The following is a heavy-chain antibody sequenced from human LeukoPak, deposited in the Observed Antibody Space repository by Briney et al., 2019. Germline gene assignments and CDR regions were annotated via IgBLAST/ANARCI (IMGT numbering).Heavy chain of an antibody. CDR2: ISAYNGNT. D-gene: IGHD2-21*02. V-gene: IGHV1-18*01. Sequence: GASVKVSCKASGYTFTSYGISWVRQAPGQGLEWMGWISAYNGNTNYAQKLQGRVTMTRNTSISTAYMELSSLRSEDTAVYYCARGSPSYCGGDCYPDDAFDIWGQGTMVTVSS. CDR3: ARGSPSYCGGDCYPDDAFDI. CDR1: GYTFTSYG. J-gene: IGHJ3*02.